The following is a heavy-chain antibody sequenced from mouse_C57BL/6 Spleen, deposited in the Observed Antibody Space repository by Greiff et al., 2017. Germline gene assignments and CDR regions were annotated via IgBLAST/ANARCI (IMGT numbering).Heavy chain of an antibody. J-gene: IGHJ1*03. CDR1: GFTFSSYA. Sequence: DVQLVESGGGLVKPGGSLKLSCAASGFTFSSYAMSWVRQTPEKRLEWVATISDGGSYTYYPDNVKGRFTISRDNAKNNLYLQMSHLKSEDTAMYYCARDGDYYYGSSPLWYFDVWGTGTTVTVSS. V-gene: IGHV5-4*01. CDR3: ARDGDYYYGSSPLWYFDV. D-gene: IGHD1-1*01. CDR2: ISDGGSYT.